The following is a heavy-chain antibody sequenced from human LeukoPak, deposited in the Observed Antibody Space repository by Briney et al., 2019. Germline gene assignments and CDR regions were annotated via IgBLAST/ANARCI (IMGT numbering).Heavy chain of an antibody. CDR1: GYTFTSYG. CDR2: INPNSGGT. CDR3: ARGPSHIVVVTASIDY. Sequence: GASVKVSCKASGYTFTSYGISWVRQAPGQGLEWMGWINPNSGGTNYAQKFQGRVTMTRDTSISTAYMELSRLRSDDTAVYYCARGPSHIVVVTASIDYWGQGTLVTVSS. V-gene: IGHV1-2*02. D-gene: IGHD2-21*02. J-gene: IGHJ4*02.